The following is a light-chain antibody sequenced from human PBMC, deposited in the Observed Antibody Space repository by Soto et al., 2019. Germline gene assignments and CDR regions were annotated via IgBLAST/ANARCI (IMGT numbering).Light chain of an antibody. J-gene: IGLJ1*01. CDR3: CSYAGTNTYL. Sequence: QSALTQPASVSGSPGQSITTSCTGTSSDVGSYNLVSWYQQHPGKAPKLMIYEGSKRPSGVSNHFSGSKSGNTASLTISGLLAEDEADYYCCSYAGTNTYLFGSGTKLTVL. V-gene: IGLV2-23*01. CDR2: EGS. CDR1: SSDVGSYNL.